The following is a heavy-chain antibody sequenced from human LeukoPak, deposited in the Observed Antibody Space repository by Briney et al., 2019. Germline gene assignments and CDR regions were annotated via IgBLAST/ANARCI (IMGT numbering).Heavy chain of an antibody. V-gene: IGHV3-7*01. CDR1: GFTFSSHW. D-gene: IGHD3-16*01. J-gene: IGHJ5*02. CDR2: IKADGSEA. Sequence: PGGSLRLSCAASGFTFSSHWMSWVRQAPGKGLEWVGNIKADGSEAYHVDSVKGRFTISRDNARNSLFLQMNSLRVEDTAVYYCASQSYARFDPWGQGTLVTASS. CDR3: ASQSYARFDP.